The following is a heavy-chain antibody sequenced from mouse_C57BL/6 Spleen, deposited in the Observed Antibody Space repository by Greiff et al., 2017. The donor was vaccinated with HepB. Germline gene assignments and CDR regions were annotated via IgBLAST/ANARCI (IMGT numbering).Heavy chain of an antibody. V-gene: IGHV5-17*01. CDR1: GFTFSDYG. J-gene: IGHJ4*01. CDR3: ARSPYYYGSSYSMDY. Sequence: EVKLMESGGGLVKPGGSLKLSCAASGFTFSDYGMHWVRQAPEKGLEWVAYISSGSSTIYYADTVKGRFTISRDNAKNTLFLQMTSLRSEDTAMYYCARSPYYYGSSYSMDYWGQGTSVTVSS. CDR2: ISSGSSTI. D-gene: IGHD1-1*01.